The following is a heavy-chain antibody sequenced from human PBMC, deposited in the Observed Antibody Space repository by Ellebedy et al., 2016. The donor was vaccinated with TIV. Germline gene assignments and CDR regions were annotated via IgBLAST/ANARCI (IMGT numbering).Heavy chain of an antibody. Sequence: KVSXXGSGYSFTSYWIGWVRQLPGKGLEWMGIIYPGDSDTRYSPSFQGQVTISADKSISTAYLQWSSLKASDTAMYYCTRQDYYDRIDYWGQGTLVTVSS. CDR3: TRQDYYDRIDY. D-gene: IGHD3-22*01. V-gene: IGHV5-51*01. CDR2: IYPGDSDT. CDR1: GYSFTSYW. J-gene: IGHJ4*02.